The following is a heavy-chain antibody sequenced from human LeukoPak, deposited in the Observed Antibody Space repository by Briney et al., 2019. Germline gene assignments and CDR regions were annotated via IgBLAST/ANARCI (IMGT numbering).Heavy chain of an antibody. CDR1: GYGFTSYY. CDR2: INPSVDGT. D-gene: IGHD3-10*01. CDR3: ARHGSGRYYPAEGRVDY. V-gene: IGHV1-46*03. Sequence: ASVKVSCKAFGYGFTSYYIHWVRQAPGQGLEWMGIINPSVDGTTYARKFQGRVTMTRDTSTSTVYMELSSLRSEDTAVYYCARHGSGRYYPAEGRVDYWGQGTLSPSPQ. J-gene: IGHJ4*02.